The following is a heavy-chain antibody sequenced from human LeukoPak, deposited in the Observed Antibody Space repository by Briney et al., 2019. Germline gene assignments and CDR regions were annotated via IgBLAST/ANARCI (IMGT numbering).Heavy chain of an antibody. Sequence: GGSLRLSCAASGFTVSSNYMSWVRQAPGKGLEWVSVIYSGGSTYYADSVKGRFTISRDNSKNTLYLQMNSLRAEDTAVYYCARDYGGNLGWFDPWGQGTLVTASS. CDR3: ARDYGGNLGWFDP. J-gene: IGHJ5*02. CDR1: GFTVSSNY. D-gene: IGHD4-23*01. CDR2: IYSGGST. V-gene: IGHV3-53*01.